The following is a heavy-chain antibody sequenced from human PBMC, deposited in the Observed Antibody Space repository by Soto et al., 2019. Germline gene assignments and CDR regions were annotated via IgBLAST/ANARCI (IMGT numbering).Heavy chain of an antibody. J-gene: IGHJ6*03. D-gene: IGHD3-10*01. CDR2: INAGNGNT. CDR1: GYTFTSYA. Sequence: ASVKVSCKASGYTFTSYAMHWVRQAPGQRLEWMGWINAGNGNTKYSQKFQGRVTITRDTSASTAYMELSSLRSEDTAVYYCAREGIWFGVYSTSGFYYYYMDVWGKGTTVTVSS. CDR3: AREGIWFGVYSTSGFYYYYMDV. V-gene: IGHV1-3*01.